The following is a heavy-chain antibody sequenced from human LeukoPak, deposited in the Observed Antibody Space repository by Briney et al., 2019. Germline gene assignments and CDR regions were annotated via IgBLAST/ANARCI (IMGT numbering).Heavy chain of an antibody. J-gene: IGHJ4*02. CDR3: ARDLGVTVDY. D-gene: IGHD2-21*02. CDR1: GGTFSSYA. Sequence: SVKVSCKASGGTFSSYAVSWVRQAPGQGPEWMGGIIPFSGTSNYAPRFQGRVTITADASTSTSYMQLSSLRSEDTAVYYCARDLGVTVDYWGQGTLVTVSS. CDR2: IIPFSGTS. V-gene: IGHV1-69*13.